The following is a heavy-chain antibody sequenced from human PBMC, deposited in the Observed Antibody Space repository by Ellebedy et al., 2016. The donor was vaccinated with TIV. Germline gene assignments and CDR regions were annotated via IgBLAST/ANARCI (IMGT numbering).Heavy chain of an antibody. V-gene: IGHV1-46*01. CDR1: GYTFTGYY. CDR2: INPSGGST. Sequence: ASVKVSXXASGYTFTGYYMHWVRQAPGQGLEWMGLINPSGGSTSYAQKFQGRFTMSRVTSTSTVYMDLCSPRSEDTAVYYCARDFQVLNTPRQAASTQRTYRAIDYWGQGTLVTVSS. D-gene: IGHD6-13*01. J-gene: IGHJ4*02. CDR3: ARDFQVLNTPRQAASTQRTYRAIDY.